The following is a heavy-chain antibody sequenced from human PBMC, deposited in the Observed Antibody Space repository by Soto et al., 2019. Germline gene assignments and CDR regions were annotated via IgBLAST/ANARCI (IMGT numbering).Heavy chain of an antibody. Sequence: GGSLRLSCAASGFTFRSFTMNWVRQAPGQGLEWVSTISSNSAYIYYTDALRGRFTISRDNAKNSLHLQMNGLRAEDTAVYYCTRDAARDSSARGWFDPWGPGTLVTVSS. V-gene: IGHV3-21*01. CDR1: GFTFRSFT. D-gene: IGHD6-13*01. CDR3: TRDAARDSSARGWFDP. J-gene: IGHJ5*02. CDR2: ISSNSAYI.